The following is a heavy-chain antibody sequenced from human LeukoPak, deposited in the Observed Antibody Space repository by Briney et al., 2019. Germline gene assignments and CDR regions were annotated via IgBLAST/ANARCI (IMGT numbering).Heavy chain of an antibody. CDR3: ARDEGGSGSYGLGGFDY. CDR2: IYYSGST. D-gene: IGHD3-10*01. CDR1: GGSISSGGYY. Sequence: SETLSLTCTVSGGSISSGGYYWSWIRQHPGKGLEWIGYIYYSGSTYYNPSLKSRVTISVDTSKNQFSLKLSSVTAADTAVYYCARDEGGSGSYGLGGFDYWGQGTLVTVSS. V-gene: IGHV4-31*03. J-gene: IGHJ4*02.